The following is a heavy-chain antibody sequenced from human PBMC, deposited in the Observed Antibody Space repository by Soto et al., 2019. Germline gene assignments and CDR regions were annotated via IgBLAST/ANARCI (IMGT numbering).Heavy chain of an antibody. V-gene: IGHV3-23*01. Sequence: QLLQSGGGLVQPGGSLTLSCAASGFTCGTTDMSWVRQAPGEGLEWVSTIDGSGGITYYADSVKGRFTISRDNSRNTVYLQMNSLRGEDTALYYCVKNSGWFNTWGQGALVTVSS. CDR2: IDGSGGIT. J-gene: IGHJ5*02. CDR3: VKNSGWFNT. CDR1: GFTCGTTD. D-gene: IGHD3-10*01.